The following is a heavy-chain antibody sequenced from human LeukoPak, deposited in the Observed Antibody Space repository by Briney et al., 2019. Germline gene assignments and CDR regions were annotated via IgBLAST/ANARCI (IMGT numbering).Heavy chain of an antibody. CDR3: AKDEEYSSSWTHLDY. J-gene: IGHJ4*02. Sequence: GGSLRLSCAASGFTFSSYAMSWVRQAPGKGLEWVSAISGSGGSTYYADSVKGRFTISRDNSKNTLYLQMNSLRAEDTAVYYCAKDEEYSSSWTHLDYWGQGTLVTVSS. V-gene: IGHV3-23*01. D-gene: IGHD6-13*01. CDR2: ISGSGGST. CDR1: GFTFSSYA.